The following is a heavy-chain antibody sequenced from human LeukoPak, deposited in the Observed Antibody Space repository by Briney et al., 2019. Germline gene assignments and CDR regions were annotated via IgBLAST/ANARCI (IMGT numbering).Heavy chain of an antibody. Sequence: SETLSLTCTVSGGSISSYYWSWIRQPPGKGLERIGYIYYSVSTNYNPSLKSRVTISVDTTKNQFSLKLSSVIAADTAVYYCARGPGASVFDYWGQGTLVTVSS. CDR3: ARGPGASVFDY. D-gene: IGHD3-10*01. CDR2: IYYSVST. J-gene: IGHJ4*02. V-gene: IGHV4-59*01. CDR1: GGSISSYY.